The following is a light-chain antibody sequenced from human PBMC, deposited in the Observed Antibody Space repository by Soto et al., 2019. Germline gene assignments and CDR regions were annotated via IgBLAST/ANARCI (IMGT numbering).Light chain of an antibody. CDR3: QQYDSLPT. V-gene: IGKV1-33*01. Sequence: DIQMTQSPSSLSASVGDRVTITCQSSHDITNYLNWYQQKQGKGPRLLIYGASNLETGVPSRFSGSGFGTDFSFTISSLQPEDFATYYCQQYDSLPTFGGGTKVDIK. CDR1: HDITNY. CDR2: GAS. J-gene: IGKJ4*01.